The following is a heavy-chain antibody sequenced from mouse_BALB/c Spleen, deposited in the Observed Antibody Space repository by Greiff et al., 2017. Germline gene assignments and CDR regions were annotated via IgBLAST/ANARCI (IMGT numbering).Heavy chain of an antibody. V-gene: IGHV1-5*01. CDR3: TRSSMITTGWFAY. CDR2: IYPGNSDT. Sequence: VQLKQSGTVLARPGASVKMSCKASGYSFTSYWMHWVKQRPGQGLEWIGAIYPGNSDTSYNQKFKGKAKLTAVTSASTAYMELSSLTNEDSAVYYCTRSSMITTGWFAYWGQGTLVTVSA. CDR1: GYSFTSYW. D-gene: IGHD2-4*01. J-gene: IGHJ3*01.